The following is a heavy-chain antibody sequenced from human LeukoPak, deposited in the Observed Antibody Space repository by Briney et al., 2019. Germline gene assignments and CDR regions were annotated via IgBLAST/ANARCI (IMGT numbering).Heavy chain of an antibody. V-gene: IGHV1-69*04. Sequence: ASVKVSCKASGGTFSSYAISWVRQAPGQGLEWMGRIIPILGIANYAQKFQGRVTITADKPTSTAYMELSSLRSEDTAVYYCASGRSVGATTVYWGQGTLVTVSS. CDR2: IIPILGIA. D-gene: IGHD1-26*01. CDR1: GGTFSSYA. CDR3: ASGRSVGATTVY. J-gene: IGHJ4*02.